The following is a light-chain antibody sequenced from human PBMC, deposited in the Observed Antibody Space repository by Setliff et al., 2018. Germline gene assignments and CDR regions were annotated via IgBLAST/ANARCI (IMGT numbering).Light chain of an antibody. V-gene: IGLV2-14*03. CDR2: DVN. J-gene: IGLJ1*01. Sequence: QSALTQPASVSGSPGQSITIPCTGSSSDIGAYDYVSWYQQHPGKAPKLMIYDVNNRPSGVSNRFSGSKSGNTASLTISGLQAEDEADYYCSSYTSRTTLDVFGTGTKATVL. CDR1: SSDIGAYDY. CDR3: SSYTSRTTLDV.